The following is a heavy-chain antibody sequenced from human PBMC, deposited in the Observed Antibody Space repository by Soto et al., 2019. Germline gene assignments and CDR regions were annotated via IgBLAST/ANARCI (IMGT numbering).Heavy chain of an antibody. CDR3: ARTRGYCSGGSCYGMGYYYGMDV. V-gene: IGHV3-30-3*01. J-gene: IGHJ6*02. CDR2: ISYDGSNK. CDR1: GFTFSSYA. Sequence: QVQLVESGGGVVQPGRSLRLSCAASGFTFSSYAMLWVRQAPGKGLEWVAVISYDGSNKYYAESVKGRFTISRDNSKNTQYLQMNRLRAEDTAFYYCARTRGYCSGGSCYGMGYYYGMDVWGQGTTVTVSS. D-gene: IGHD2-15*01.